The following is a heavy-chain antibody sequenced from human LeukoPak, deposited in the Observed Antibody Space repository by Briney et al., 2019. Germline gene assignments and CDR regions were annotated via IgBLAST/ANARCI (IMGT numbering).Heavy chain of an antibody. Sequence: GGSLRLSCAASGFTFSSYWMNWARQAPGKGLEWVASINHNGNVNYYVDSVKGRFTFSRDNAKNSMYLQMDSLRAEDTAVYYCARDKSAGADTGSSFYYWGQGALVTVSS. CDR1: GFTFSSYW. D-gene: IGHD3-10*01. CDR2: INHNGNVN. J-gene: IGHJ4*02. CDR3: ARDKSAGADTGSSFYY. V-gene: IGHV3-7*03.